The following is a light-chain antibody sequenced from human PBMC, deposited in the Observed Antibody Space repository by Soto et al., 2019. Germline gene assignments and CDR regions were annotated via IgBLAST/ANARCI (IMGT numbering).Light chain of an antibody. J-gene: IGLJ1*01. Sequence: QSVLTQPASVSGSPGQSITISCTGTSSDIGTYNYVSWYQQHPCKAPKLMIYDVSNRPSGVFNRFSGSKSGSTASLTISGLQAEDEADYYCNSYTTSTTFVFGTGTKVTVL. CDR2: DVS. V-gene: IGLV2-14*01. CDR3: NSYTTSTTFV. CDR1: SSDIGTYNY.